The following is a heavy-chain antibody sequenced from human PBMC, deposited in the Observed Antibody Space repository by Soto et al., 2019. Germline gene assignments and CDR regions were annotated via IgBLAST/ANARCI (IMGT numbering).Heavy chain of an antibody. V-gene: IGHV4-59*12. J-gene: IGHJ4*02. Sequence: SETLSLTCTISGGAISTYSWTWIRQPPGKGLEWLGNIYHSGNTYYNPSLKSRVTISVDRSKNQFSLNLNSVTAADTAVYYCAREETGTLDYWGQGALVTVSS. CDR2: IYHSGNT. CDR3: AREETGTLDY. CDR1: GGAISTYS. D-gene: IGHD1-7*01.